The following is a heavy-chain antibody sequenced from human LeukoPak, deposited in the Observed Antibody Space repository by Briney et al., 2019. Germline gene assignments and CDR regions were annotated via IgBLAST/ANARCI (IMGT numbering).Heavy chain of an antibody. CDR3: TRDAYNFNDFDY. Sequence: QAGGPLRLSCAVSEFTFSHFAMHWVRQAPGKGLEWVAVVSSHGNDGYYADSVKGRFTISRDNSKNTLYLQIDSLRAEDTAIYYCTRDAYNFNDFDYWGQGTLVTVSS. J-gene: IGHJ4*02. CDR2: VSSHGNDG. CDR1: EFTFSHFA. D-gene: IGHD5-24*01. V-gene: IGHV3-30*01.